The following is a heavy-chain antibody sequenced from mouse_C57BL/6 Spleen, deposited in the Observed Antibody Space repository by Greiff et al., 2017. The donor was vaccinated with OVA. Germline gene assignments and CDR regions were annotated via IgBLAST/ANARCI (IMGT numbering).Heavy chain of an antibody. D-gene: IGHD2-1*01. Sequence: VQLQQPGAELVKPGASVKMSCKASGYTFTSYWITWVKQRPGQGLEWIGDIYPGSGSTNYNEKFKSKATLTVDTSSSTAYMQLSSLTSEDSAVYYCAREEVYYGNPWYFDVWGTGTTVTVSS. J-gene: IGHJ1*03. V-gene: IGHV1-55*01. CDR2: IYPGSGST. CDR1: GYTFTSYW. CDR3: AREEVYYGNPWYFDV.